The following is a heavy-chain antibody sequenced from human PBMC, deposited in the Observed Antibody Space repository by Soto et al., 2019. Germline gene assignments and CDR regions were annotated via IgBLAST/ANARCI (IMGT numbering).Heavy chain of an antibody. CDR1: GFTVSSNY. J-gene: IGHJ3*02. V-gene: IGHV3-53*04. CDR3: GGSDPYNWNDGGGDAFDI. CDR2: IYSGGST. Sequence: VQLVESGGGLVQPGGSLRLSCAASGFTVSSNYMSWVRQAPGKGLEWVSVIYSGGSTYYADSVKGRFTISRHNSKNTLYLQMNNLRAEDTSVYYWGGSDPYNWNDGGGDAFDIWGQGTMVTVSS. D-gene: IGHD1-1*01.